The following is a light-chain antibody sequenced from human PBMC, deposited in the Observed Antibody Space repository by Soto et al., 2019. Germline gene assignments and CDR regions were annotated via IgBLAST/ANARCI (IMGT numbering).Light chain of an antibody. Sequence: EIVLTQSPGTLSLSPGERATLSCWASQSVSSSYLAWYQQKPGQAPRLLIYGASSRATGIPDRFSGSGSGTDFTLTISRLEPEDFAVYSCQQYGSSPIFTFGPGTKVDIK. CDR3: QQYGSSPIFT. J-gene: IGKJ3*01. V-gene: IGKV3-20*01. CDR2: GAS. CDR1: QSVSSSY.